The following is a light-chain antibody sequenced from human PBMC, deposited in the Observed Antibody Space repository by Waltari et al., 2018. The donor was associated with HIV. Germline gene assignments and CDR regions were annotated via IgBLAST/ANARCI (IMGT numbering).Light chain of an antibody. Sequence: QSALTQPRSVSGSPGQSVTISCTGTRRDIGDYNYVSWYQQHPGKAPKLMIYDVTKRPSGVPDRFSGSKSGNTASLTISGLQAEDEAAYYCCSFAGSYTLVFGGGTKLTVL. V-gene: IGLV2-11*01. J-gene: IGLJ3*02. CDR3: CSFAGSYTLV. CDR1: RRDIGDYNY. CDR2: DVT.